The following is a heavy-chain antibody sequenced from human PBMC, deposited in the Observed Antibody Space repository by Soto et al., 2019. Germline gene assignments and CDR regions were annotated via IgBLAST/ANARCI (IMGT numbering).Heavy chain of an antibody. CDR2: IYYSGST. D-gene: IGHD1-26*01. Sequence: SETLSLTCTVSGGSISSYYWSWIRQPPGKGLEWIGYIYYSGSTNYNPSLKSRVTISVDTSKNQFSLKLSSVTAADTAVYYCARDHEVGAFPDYWGQGTLVTVSS. CDR3: ARDHEVGAFPDY. V-gene: IGHV4-59*01. CDR1: GGSISSYY. J-gene: IGHJ4*02.